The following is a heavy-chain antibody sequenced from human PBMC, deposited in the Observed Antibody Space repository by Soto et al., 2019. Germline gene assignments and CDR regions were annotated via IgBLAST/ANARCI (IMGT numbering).Heavy chain of an antibody. D-gene: IGHD3-22*01. Sequence: GGSLRLSCAASGFTFSSYGMHWVRQAPGKGLEWVAVISYDGSNKYYADSVKGRFTISRDNSKNTLYLQMNSLRAEDTAVYYCAKEGSYYDSSGYFDYWGQGTLVTVSS. CDR1: GFTFSSYG. CDR3: AKEGSYYDSSGYFDY. CDR2: ISYDGSNK. J-gene: IGHJ4*02. V-gene: IGHV3-30*18.